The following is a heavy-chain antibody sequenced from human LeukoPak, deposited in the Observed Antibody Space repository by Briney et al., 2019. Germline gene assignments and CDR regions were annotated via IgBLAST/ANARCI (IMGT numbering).Heavy chain of an antibody. CDR3: ARVKRATNIVVVPAAPEDY. V-gene: IGHV3-48*01. CDR1: GFTFSSYS. J-gene: IGHJ4*02. CDR2: ISSSSSTI. Sequence: GSLRLSCAASGFTFSSYSMNWVRQAPGKGLEWVSYISSSSSTIYYADSVKGRFTISRDNAKNSLYLQMNSLRAEDTAVYYCARVKRATNIVVVPAAPEDYWGQGTLVTVSS. D-gene: IGHD2-2*01.